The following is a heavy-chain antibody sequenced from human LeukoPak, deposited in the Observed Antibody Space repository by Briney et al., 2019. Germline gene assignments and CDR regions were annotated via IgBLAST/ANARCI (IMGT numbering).Heavy chain of an antibody. J-gene: IGHJ4*02. CDR2: IYYSGST. D-gene: IGHD6-19*01. V-gene: IGHV4-38-2*02. CDR3: ARDLRLEQWLVPADY. Sequence: SETLSLTCTVSGYSISSGFYWGWIRQPPGKGLEWIGSIYYSGSTYYNPSLKSRVTISVDTSKNQFSLKLSPVTAADTAVYYCARDLRLEQWLVPADYWGQGTLVTVSS. CDR1: GYSISSGFY.